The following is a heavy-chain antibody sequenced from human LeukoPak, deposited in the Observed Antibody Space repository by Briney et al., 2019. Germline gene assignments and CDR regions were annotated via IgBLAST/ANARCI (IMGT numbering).Heavy chain of an antibody. CDR2: ISGSGGST. CDR1: GFTFSSYA. D-gene: IGHD5-24*01. CDR3: VKDRDGFELFDY. Sequence: GGSLRLSCAASGFTFSSYAMSWVRQAPGKGLEWVSAISGSGGSTYYADSVKGRFTISRDNSKNTLYLQMNSLRAEDTAVYYCVKDRDGFELFDYWGQGTLVTVSS. V-gene: IGHV3-23*01. J-gene: IGHJ4*02.